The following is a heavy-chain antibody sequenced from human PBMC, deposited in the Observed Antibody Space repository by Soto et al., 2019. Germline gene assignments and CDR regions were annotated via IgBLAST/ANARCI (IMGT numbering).Heavy chain of an antibody. CDR3: ARQYCSGGSCYSGTYYYYYGMDV. Sequence: GASLKLSCKGSGYSFTRYWISWVRQMPGKGLEWMGRIDPSDSYTNYSPSFQGHVTISADKSISTAYLQWSSLKASDTAMYYCARQYCSGGSCYSGTYYYYYGMDVWGQGTTVTVSS. V-gene: IGHV5-10-1*01. CDR1: GYSFTRYW. CDR2: IDPSDSYT. J-gene: IGHJ6*02. D-gene: IGHD2-15*01.